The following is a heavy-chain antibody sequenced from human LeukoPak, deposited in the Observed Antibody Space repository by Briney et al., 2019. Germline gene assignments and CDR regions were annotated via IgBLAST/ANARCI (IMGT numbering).Heavy chain of an antibody. CDR1: GFTFSNYW. D-gene: IGHD1-1*01. V-gene: IGHV3-7*01. CDR3: AREKASTTGTTDYDY. Sequence: PGGSLRLSCAASGFTFSNYWMSWVRQAPGKGLEWVANIKQDGSEKYYVDSVKGRFTISRDNAKNSLFLQMNSLRAGDTAVYYCAREKASTTGTTDYDYWGQGTLVTVSS. J-gene: IGHJ4*02. CDR2: IKQDGSEK.